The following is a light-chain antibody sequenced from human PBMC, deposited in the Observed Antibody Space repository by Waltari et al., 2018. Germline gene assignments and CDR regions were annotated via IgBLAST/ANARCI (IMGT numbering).Light chain of an antibody. CDR1: QSLDSN. CDR2: GAS. V-gene: IGKV3-15*01. CDR3: QQYNNWPPLT. J-gene: IGKJ4*01. Sequence: EIVLTQSPATLSVSPGERATPSCSASQSLDSNLAWYQQKPGQAPRLLIYGASTRATGIPARFSGSESGTEFTLTIRSLQSEDFAVYYCQQYNNWPPLTFGGGTKVEIK.